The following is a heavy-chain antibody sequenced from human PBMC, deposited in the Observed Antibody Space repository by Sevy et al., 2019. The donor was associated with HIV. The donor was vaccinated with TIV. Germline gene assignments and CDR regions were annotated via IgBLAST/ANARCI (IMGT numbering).Heavy chain of an antibody. D-gene: IGHD3-3*01. CDR3: ARGKHISDYYGSFDY. J-gene: IGHJ4*02. V-gene: IGHV3-30*14. CDR2: ISYEGRNTK. CDR1: GFSFTDYR. Sequence: GGSLRLSCAASGFSFTDYRMHWVRQAPGKGLEWVAIISYEGRNTKYNPDSVKGRFTISRDNSKNTLYLQMNSLRAEDTAVYYCARGKHISDYYGSFDYWGQGTLVTVSS.